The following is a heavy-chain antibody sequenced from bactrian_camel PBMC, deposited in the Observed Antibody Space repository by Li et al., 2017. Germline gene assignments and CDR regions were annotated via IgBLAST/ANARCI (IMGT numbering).Heavy chain of an antibody. V-gene: IGHV3S53*01. CDR2: IQDDGAK. D-gene: IGHD2*01. J-gene: IGHJ4*01. CDR1: GYTRRSGC. Sequence: HVQLVESGGGSVQAGGSLSLSCATRGYTRRSGCLAWFRQVPGKEREMVAQIQDDGAKHYDSTAEGRFTISKDNATNTVYLQMNSLKPEDTAVYYCVSLVGRPLVHQGTQVTVS.